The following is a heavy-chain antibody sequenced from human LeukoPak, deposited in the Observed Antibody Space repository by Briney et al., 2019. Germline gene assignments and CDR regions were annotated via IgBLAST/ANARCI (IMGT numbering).Heavy chain of an antibody. CDR3: VRVMLGATSDFDH. D-gene: IGHD2-8*01. J-gene: IGHJ4*02. V-gene: IGHV5-51*01. Sequence: GESLKISCKASGYIFTNYWVAWVRQMSGKGLEWVGIIHPRDSETKYSPSFEGQVTISADKSINTAYIQWGSLKVADSAMYYCVRVMLGATSDFDHWGPGTLVTVSP. CDR2: IHPRDSET. CDR1: GYIFTNYW.